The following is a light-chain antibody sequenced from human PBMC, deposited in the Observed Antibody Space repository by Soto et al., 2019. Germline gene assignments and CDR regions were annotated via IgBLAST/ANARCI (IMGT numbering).Light chain of an antibody. Sequence: ALTQPASVSGSPGQSITISCTGTSSDVGGYNYVSWYQQHPGKAPKLMIYDVSNRPSGVSNRFSGSKSGNTASLTISGLQAEDEADYYCSSYTSSSTSNYVFGTGTKVTVL. CDR2: DVS. CDR3: SSYTSSSTSNYV. V-gene: IGLV2-14*01. J-gene: IGLJ1*01. CDR1: SSDVGGYNY.